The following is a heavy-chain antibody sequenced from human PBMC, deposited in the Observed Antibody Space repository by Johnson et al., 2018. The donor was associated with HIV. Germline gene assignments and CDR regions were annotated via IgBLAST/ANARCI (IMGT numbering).Heavy chain of an antibody. J-gene: IGHJ3*01. CDR3: AREISRYYYDYAAFDL. V-gene: IGHV3-11*01. CDR1: GFSFSDYY. Sequence: QVQLVESGGGLVKPGGSLRLSCAASGFSFSDYYMSWIRQAPGKGLEWVSYISSSGSTIYYADSVVKGRFTISRDNSRSTVYLHMINLRADDTALYYCAREISRYYYDYAAFDLWGQGTTVTVSS. D-gene: IGHD3-22*01. CDR2: ISSSGSTI.